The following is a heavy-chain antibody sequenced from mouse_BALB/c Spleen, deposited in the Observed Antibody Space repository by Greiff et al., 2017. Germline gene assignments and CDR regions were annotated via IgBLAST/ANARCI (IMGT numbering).Heavy chain of an antibody. D-gene: IGHD2-3*01. CDR3: ARTYEAYYAMDY. CDR1: GFTFSSYT. J-gene: IGHJ4*01. V-gene: IGHV5-12-2*01. Sequence: EVQVVESGGGLVQPGGSLKLSCAASGFTFSSYTMSWVRQTPEKRLEWVAYISNGGGSTYYPDTVKGRFTISRDNAKNTLYLQMSSLKSEDTAMYYCARTYEAYYAMDYWGQGTSVTVSS. CDR2: ISNGGGST.